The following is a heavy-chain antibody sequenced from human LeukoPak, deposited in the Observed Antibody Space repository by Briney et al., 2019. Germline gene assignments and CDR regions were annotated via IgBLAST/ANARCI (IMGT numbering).Heavy chain of an antibody. D-gene: IGHD6-13*01. CDR3: ARGYSRWGRRGVFDY. CDR2: IYYSGST. V-gene: IGHV4-59*12. CDR1: GGSISSYY. Sequence: SETLSLTCTVSGGSISSYYWSWIRQPPGKGLEWIGYIYYSGSTNYNPSLKSRVTISVDTSKNQFSLRLSSVTAADTAVYYCARGYSRWGRRGVFDYWGQGTLVTVSS. J-gene: IGHJ4*02.